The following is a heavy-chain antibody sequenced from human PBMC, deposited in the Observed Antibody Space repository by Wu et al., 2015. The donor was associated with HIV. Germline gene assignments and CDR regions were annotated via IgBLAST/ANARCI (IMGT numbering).Heavy chain of an antibody. CDR2: IIPISGTT. D-gene: IGHD2-21*01. V-gene: IGHV1-69*15. CDR3: ARELLWGEDF. CDR1: GGTFSSYT. J-gene: IGHJ4*02. Sequence: QVQLAQSGAEVKKPGSSVRVSCKASGGTFSSYTFNWVRQAPGQGLEWMGRIIPISGTTDCAQKFQGRITITADESTRTTYMELNSLRYEDTAVYFCARELLWGEDFWGQGTRVTVSS.